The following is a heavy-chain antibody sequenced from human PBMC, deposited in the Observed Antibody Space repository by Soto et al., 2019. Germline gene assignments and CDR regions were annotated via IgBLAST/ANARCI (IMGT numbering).Heavy chain of an antibody. Sequence: PSGTPSLPCTVSGGSFQRGSFFLSWIRQPPGKGLEWIGYVYHTGRTSYNPSLKSRVSISMDTSKNQFSLNLDSVTAADTAVYFCARDFAYFDSWGQGTLVTVSS. CDR3: ARDFAYFDS. D-gene: IGHD3-3*01. J-gene: IGHJ4*02. CDR2: VYHTGRT. CDR1: GGSFQRGSFF. V-gene: IGHV4-61*01.